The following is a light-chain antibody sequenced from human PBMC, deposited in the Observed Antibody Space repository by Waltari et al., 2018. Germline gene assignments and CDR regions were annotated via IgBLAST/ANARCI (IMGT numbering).Light chain of an antibody. CDR3: QQHNTWPLYS. J-gene: IGKJ2*01. V-gene: IGKV3-15*01. Sequence: EIVMTQPPATLSVSPGERATLSCRASQSVSSKVAWYQQKPGQAPRLLIYGASTRATGIPDRFSGSGSGTEFTLTISSLQSEDFAVYYCQQHNTWPLYSFGQGTKLEIK. CDR1: QSVSSK. CDR2: GAS.